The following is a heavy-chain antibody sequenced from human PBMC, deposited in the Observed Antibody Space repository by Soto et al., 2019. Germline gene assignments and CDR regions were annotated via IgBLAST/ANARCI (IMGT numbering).Heavy chain of an antibody. V-gene: IGHV3-33*01. CDR2: IWYDGSND. CDR3: ARDRWEFQLFYYGLDV. CDR1: GFTFSNYG. Sequence: GGSLRLSCAASGFTFSNYGMHLVRQAPGKGLEWVAIIWYDGSNDYYVDSVKGRFTISRDNSKNTLSLQMNSLRAEDTAVYYCARDRWEFQLFYYGLDVWGQGTTVTVSS. J-gene: IGHJ6*02. D-gene: IGHD1-26*01.